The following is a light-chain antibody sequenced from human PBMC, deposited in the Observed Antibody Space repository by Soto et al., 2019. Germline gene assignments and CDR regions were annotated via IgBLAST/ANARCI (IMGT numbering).Light chain of an antibody. CDR2: GAS. Sequence: EIVLTQSPGTLSLSPGERATLSCRASQSISSSYLAWYQQKPGQAPRLLIYGASSRATGIPDRFSGGGSRTDFTLTISRLEPEDFAVYYCQQYGTSLFPFGPGTKVHIK. J-gene: IGKJ3*01. CDR3: QQYGTSLFP. CDR1: QSISSSY. V-gene: IGKV3-20*01.